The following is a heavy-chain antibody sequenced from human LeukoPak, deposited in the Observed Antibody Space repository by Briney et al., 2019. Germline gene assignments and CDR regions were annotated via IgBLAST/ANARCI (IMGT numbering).Heavy chain of an antibody. Sequence: PSETLSPTCTVSAVSITSNYWSWIRQPPGKGLEWISYTYYTGSTSYHPSLKSRATTSVTTSNTAFFLKLSSWTAATTAFYYGARVDITDSPPLYWGQGTLVTVSS. CDR3: ARVDITDSPPLY. V-gene: IGHV4-59*08. CDR1: AVSITSNY. D-gene: IGHD2-15*01. CDR2: TYYTGST. J-gene: IGHJ4*02.